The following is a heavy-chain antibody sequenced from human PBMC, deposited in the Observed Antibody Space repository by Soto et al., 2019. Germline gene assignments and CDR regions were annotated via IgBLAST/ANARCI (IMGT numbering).Heavy chain of an antibody. CDR2: FSSSGGST. V-gene: IGHV3-23*01. CDR1: GFTFSNSD. J-gene: IGHJ4*02. Sequence: LRLSCAVSGFTFSNSDMSWVRQAPGKGLEWVSAFSSSGGSTYYADSVKGRFTISRDASKNTLYLQMNSLRAEDTAVYYCAKGGWIEYWGQGTLVTVSS. CDR3: AKGGWIEY. D-gene: IGHD2-15*01.